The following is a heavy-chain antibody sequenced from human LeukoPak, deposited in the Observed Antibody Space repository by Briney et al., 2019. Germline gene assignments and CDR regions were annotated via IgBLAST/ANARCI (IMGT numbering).Heavy chain of an antibody. J-gene: IGHJ4*02. CDR1: GGSISSYY. D-gene: IGHD2-15*01. CDR3: AREVGYCSGGSCYSYFDY. Sequence: SETLSLTCTVSGGSISSYYWSWIRQPPGKGLEWIGYIYYSGSTNYNASLTNRVAISVDTSKNQFSLKLSSATAADTAVYYCAREVGYCSGGSCYSYFDYWGQGTLVTVSS. CDR2: IYYSGST. V-gene: IGHV4-59*01.